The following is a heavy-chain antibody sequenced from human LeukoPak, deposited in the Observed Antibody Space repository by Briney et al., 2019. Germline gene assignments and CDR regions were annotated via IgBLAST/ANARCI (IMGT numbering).Heavy chain of an antibody. CDR2: IYPTSGGT. Sequence: ASVKVSCKASGYTFSAYYIHWLRQAPGQGLEWMGWIYPTSGGTNFAQKFQGWVTMTRDTSISTAYMELSRLRSDDTAVYYCARRYCSGGSCYVNWFDPWGQGTLVTVSS. V-gene: IGHV1-2*04. D-gene: IGHD2-15*01. CDR1: GYTFSAYY. CDR3: ARRYCSGGSCYVNWFDP. J-gene: IGHJ5*02.